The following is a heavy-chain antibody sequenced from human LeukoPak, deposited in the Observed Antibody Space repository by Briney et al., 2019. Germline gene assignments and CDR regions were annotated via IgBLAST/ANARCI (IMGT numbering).Heavy chain of an antibody. CDR2: ISLDSGNT. CDR3: ARVTYLRPYQLDY. CDR1: GYTFANYG. V-gene: IGHV1-18*01. J-gene: IGHJ4*02. Sequence: AASVKVSCKASGYTFANYGINWVRQAPGQGLEWMGWISLDSGNTGYAQRVQGRVTLTTDTSTSTAYMELGSLRSDDTAVYFCARVTYLRPYQLDYWGQGTLVSISS. D-gene: IGHD2-2*01.